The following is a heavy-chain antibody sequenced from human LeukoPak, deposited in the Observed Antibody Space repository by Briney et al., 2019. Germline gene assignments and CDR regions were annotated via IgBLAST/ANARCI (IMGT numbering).Heavy chain of an antibody. J-gene: IGHJ4*02. Sequence: KPSETLSLTCTVSGVSISSYYWSWLRQPPGKGLEWIGYIYYSGSTNYNPSLKSRVTISVDTSKNQFSLKLSSVTAADTAVYYCAREYCSGGSCYYFDYWGQGTLVTVSS. D-gene: IGHD2-15*01. V-gene: IGHV4-59*01. CDR2: IYYSGST. CDR3: AREYCSGGSCYYFDY. CDR1: GVSISSYY.